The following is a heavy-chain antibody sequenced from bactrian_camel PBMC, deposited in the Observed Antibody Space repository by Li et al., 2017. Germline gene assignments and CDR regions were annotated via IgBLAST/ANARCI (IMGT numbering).Heavy chain of an antibody. CDR3: AADLRWCRSGYFDPHGRVGY. CDR1: GYTYSYC. CDR2: IWSSGGSP. D-gene: IGHD2*01. Sequence: HVQLVESGGGSVQAGGSLRLSCTASGYTYSYCMGWFRQAPGKEREGVARIWSSGGSPSIADSVKGRFTISQDNAKNTVDLQMDDLKAEDTAIYYGAADLRWCRSGYFDPHGRVGYWGQGTQVTV. V-gene: IGHV3-3*01. J-gene: IGHJ6*01.